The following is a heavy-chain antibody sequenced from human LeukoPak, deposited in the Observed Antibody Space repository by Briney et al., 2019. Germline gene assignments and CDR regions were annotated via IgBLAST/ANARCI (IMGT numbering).Heavy chain of an antibody. D-gene: IGHD3-10*01. J-gene: IGHJ4*02. Sequence: PSETLSLTCTVSDVSNSSSNSYWGWIRQPPGKGLEWIGYIYYSGSTNYNPSLKSRVSISVDTSKNQFSLKLSSVTAADTAVYCCARDGSGTLFVDYWGQGTLVTVSS. CDR3: ARDGSGTLFVDY. CDR1: DVSNSSSNSY. CDR2: IYYSGST. V-gene: IGHV4-61*01.